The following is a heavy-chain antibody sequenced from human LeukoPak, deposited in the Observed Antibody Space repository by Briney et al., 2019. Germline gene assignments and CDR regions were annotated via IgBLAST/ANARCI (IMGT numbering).Heavy chain of an antibody. J-gene: IGHJ4*02. CDR1: GFTFSSYG. V-gene: IGHV3-30*02. CDR2: IRYDGSNK. CDR3: AKDGGGGGLRYFDCPDY. D-gene: IGHD3-9*01. Sequence: GGSLRLSCAASGFTFSSYGMHWVRQAPGKGLEWVAFIRYDGSNKYYADSVKGRFTISRDNSKNTLYLQMNSRVAEESAVDYCAKDGGGGGLRYFDCPDYWGQGTLVTVSS.